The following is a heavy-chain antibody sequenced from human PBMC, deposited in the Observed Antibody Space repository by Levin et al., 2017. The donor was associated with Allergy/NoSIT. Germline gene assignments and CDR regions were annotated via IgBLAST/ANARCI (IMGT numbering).Heavy chain of an antibody. J-gene: IGHJ4*02. CDR2: MSHGGSAK. CDR1: GFSFSGYS. V-gene: IGHV3-30*03. D-gene: IGHD5-18*01. CDR3: ARVGYGYSNGQGVDY. Sequence: PGGSLRLSCVGTGFSFSGYSMHWVRQAPGKGLEWVSAMSHGGSAKYYADSVKGRFNISRDNSKNTVDLQLSSLRPEDTAVYYCARVGYGYSNGQGVDYWGQGTLVTVSS.